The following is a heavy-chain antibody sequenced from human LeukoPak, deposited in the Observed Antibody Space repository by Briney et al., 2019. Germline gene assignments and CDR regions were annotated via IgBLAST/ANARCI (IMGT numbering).Heavy chain of an antibody. V-gene: IGHV3-48*02. J-gene: IGHJ6*02. CDR2: ISSSSSTI. CDR1: GFTFSSYS. CDR3: AKDIHFALQSTIYGMDV. D-gene: IGHD5-24*01. Sequence: GGSLRLSCAASGFTFSSYSMNWVRQTPGKGLEWVSYISSSSSTIYYADSVKGRFTISRDNAKNSLYLQMNSLRDEDTAVYYCAKDIHFALQSTIYGMDVWGQGTTATVSS.